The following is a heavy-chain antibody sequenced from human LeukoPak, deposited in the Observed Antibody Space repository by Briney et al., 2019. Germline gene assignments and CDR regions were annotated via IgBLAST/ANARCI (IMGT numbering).Heavy chain of an antibody. D-gene: IGHD3-3*01. CDR2: IKSKTDGGTT. Sequence: GGSLRLSCAASGFIFSNAWMSWVRQAPGKWLEWVGRIKSKTDGGTTDYAAPVKGRFTISRDDSKNTLYLQMNSLKTEDTAVYYCTTVSDFWSGYYEPPFDYWGQGTLVTVSS. CDR3: TTVSDFWSGYYEPPFDY. CDR1: GFIFSNAW. J-gene: IGHJ4*02. V-gene: IGHV3-15*01.